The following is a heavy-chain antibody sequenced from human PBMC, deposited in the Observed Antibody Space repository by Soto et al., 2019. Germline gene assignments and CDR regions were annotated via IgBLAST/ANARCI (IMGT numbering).Heavy chain of an antibody. CDR3: AKDQYYDYIWGSLFDY. J-gene: IGHJ4*02. CDR1: GFTFSSYA. CDR2: ISGSGGST. D-gene: IGHD3-16*01. V-gene: IGHV3-23*01. Sequence: PGGSLRLSCAASGFTFSSYAMSWVRQAPGKGLEWVSAISGSGGSTYYADSVKGRFTISRDNSKNTLYLQMNSLRAEDTAVYYCAKDQYYDYIWGSLFDYWGQGTLVTVSS.